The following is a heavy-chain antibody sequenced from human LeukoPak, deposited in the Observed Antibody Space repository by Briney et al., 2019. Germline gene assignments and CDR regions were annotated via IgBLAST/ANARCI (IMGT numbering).Heavy chain of an antibody. V-gene: IGHV4-4*07. D-gene: IGHD3-22*01. CDR2: IYTSGST. CDR1: GGSISSYY. Sequence: SETLSLTCTVSGGSISSYYWSWIRQPAGKGLEWIGRIYTSGSTNYNPSLKSRGTMSVDTSKNQFSLKLSSVTAADTAVYYCARGRNYYDSSGYYYESAFDIWGQGTMVTVSS. J-gene: IGHJ3*02. CDR3: ARGRNYYDSSGYYYESAFDI.